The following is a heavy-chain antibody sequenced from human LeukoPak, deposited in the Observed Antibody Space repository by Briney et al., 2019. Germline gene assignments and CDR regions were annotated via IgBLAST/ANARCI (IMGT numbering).Heavy chain of an antibody. Sequence: GGSLRLSCAASGSTFSTYWMSWVRQAPGKGLEWVATIKQGGSDKYYVDSVKGRFTISRDNAKNSLYLQMNSLRAEDTAVYFCARSTAISSGWYRWGQGTLVSVSS. CDR3: ARSTAISSGWYR. CDR1: GSTFSTYW. J-gene: IGHJ4*02. CDR2: IKQGGSDK. V-gene: IGHV3-7*01. D-gene: IGHD6-19*01.